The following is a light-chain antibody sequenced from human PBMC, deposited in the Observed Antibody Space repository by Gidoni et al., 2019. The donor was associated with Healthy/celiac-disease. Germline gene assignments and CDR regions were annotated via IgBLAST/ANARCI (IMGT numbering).Light chain of an antibody. J-gene: IGKJ2*01. V-gene: IGKV1-5*01. CDR1: QSISSW. Sequence: DIQMTQSPSTLSASVGYRVTITCRASQSISSWLAWYQQKPGKAPKLLTYDPSRLESGVTSRFSGSGSGTEFTLTISSLQPDDFAAYYCQQYNSYSYTFGQGTKLEIK. CDR2: DPS. CDR3: QQYNSYSYT.